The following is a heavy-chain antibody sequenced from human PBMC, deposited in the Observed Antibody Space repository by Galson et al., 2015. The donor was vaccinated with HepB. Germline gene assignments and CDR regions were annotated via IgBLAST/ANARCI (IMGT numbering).Heavy chain of an antibody. CDR1: GYTLTDLS. CDR2: FDPEDGET. D-gene: IGHD3-3*01. J-gene: IGHJ4*02. CDR3: ATAAPPRLRFLEWLLNLDY. Sequence: SVKVSCKVSGYTLTDLSMHWVRQAPGKGLEWMGGFDPEDGETIYAQKFQGRVTMTEDTSTDTAYMELSSLRSEDTAVYYCATAAPPRLRFLEWLLNLDYWGQGTLVTVSS. V-gene: IGHV1-24*01.